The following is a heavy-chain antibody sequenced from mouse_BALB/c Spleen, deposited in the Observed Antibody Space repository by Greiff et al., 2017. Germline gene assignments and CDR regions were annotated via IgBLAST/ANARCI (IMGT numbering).Heavy chain of an antibody. J-gene: IGHJ4*01. Sequence: EVQGVESGGGLVQPGGSLKLSCAASGFTFSSSGMHWVRQAPEKGLEWVAYISRGSSTIYYADTVKGRFTISRDNPKNTLFLQMTSLRSEDTAMYYCARLRQGYAMDYWGQGTSVTVSS. V-gene: IGHV5-17*02. CDR1: GFTFSSSG. CDR2: ISRGSSTI. CDR3: ARLRQGYAMDY. D-gene: IGHD3-2*01.